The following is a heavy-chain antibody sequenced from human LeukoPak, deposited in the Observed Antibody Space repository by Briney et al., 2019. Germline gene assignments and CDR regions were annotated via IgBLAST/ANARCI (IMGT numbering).Heavy chain of an antibody. CDR3: ARDLSAAAGIFDY. CDR2: INAGYGNT. Sequence: ASVKVSCKASGYTFTSYAMHWVRQAPGQRLEWMGWINAGYGNTKYSQKFQGRVTITRDTSASTAYMELSSLRSEDTAVYYCARDLSAAAGIFDYWGQGTLVTVSS. J-gene: IGHJ4*02. CDR1: GYTFTSYA. V-gene: IGHV1-3*01. D-gene: IGHD6-13*01.